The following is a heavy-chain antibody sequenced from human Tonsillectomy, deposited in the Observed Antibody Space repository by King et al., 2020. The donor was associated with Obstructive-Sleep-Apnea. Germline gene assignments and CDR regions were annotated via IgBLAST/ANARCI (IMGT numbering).Heavy chain of an antibody. CDR3: AKLPYYDILTGYYIPYYFDY. Sequence: VQLVESGGGLVQPGGSLRLSCAASGFTFSSYAMSWVRQAPGKGLEWVSAISGIGGSTYYAESVKGRLTISRDNSKNTLYLQMNSLRAEDTAVYYCAKLPYYDILTGYYIPYYFDYWGQGTLVTVSS. CDR1: GFTFSSYA. J-gene: IGHJ4*02. CDR2: ISGIGGST. D-gene: IGHD3-9*01. V-gene: IGHV3-23*04.